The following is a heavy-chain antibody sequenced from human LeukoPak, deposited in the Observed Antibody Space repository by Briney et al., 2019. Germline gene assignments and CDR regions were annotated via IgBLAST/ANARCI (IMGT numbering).Heavy chain of an antibody. CDR1: GFTFSSYG. Sequence: PGGSLRLSCAASGFTFSSYGMHWVRQAPGKGLEWVAVISYDGSNKYYADSVKGRFTISRDNSKNTLYLQMNSLRAEDTAVYYCARDRGAVAGPEALDYWGQGTLVTVSS. D-gene: IGHD6-19*01. V-gene: IGHV3-30*03. CDR2: ISYDGSNK. CDR3: ARDRGAVAGPEALDY. J-gene: IGHJ4*02.